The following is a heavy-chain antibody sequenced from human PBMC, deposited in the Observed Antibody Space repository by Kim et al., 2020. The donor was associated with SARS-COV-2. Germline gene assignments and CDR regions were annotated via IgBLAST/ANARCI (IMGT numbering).Heavy chain of an antibody. CDR1: GGSISSYY. D-gene: IGHD6-13*01. CDR3: ARGLIAAQTYYYYYGMDV. Sequence: SETLSLTCTVSGGSISSYYWSWIRQPPGKGLEWIGYIYYSGSTNYNPSLKSRVTISVDTSKNQFSLKLSSVTAADTAVYYCARGLIAAQTYYYYYGMDVWGQGTTVTVSS. V-gene: IGHV4-59*01. J-gene: IGHJ6*02. CDR2: IYYSGST.